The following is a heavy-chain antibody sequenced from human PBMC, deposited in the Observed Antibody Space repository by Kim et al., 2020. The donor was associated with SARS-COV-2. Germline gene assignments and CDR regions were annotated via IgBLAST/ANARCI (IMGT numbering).Heavy chain of an antibody. V-gene: IGHV4-30-4*01. D-gene: IGHD3-3*01. CDR1: GGSITSGDYY. CDR2: IYYSGTT. CDR3: ATLSIPWLDWLPA. Sequence: SETLSLTCTVSGGSITSGDYYWAWIRQPPGKGLEWIGYIYYSGTTYYNPSLKSRVTISVDTSKNQFSLKLSSVTAADTAVYCCATLSIPWLDWLPAWGQGTLVTVSS. J-gene: IGHJ5*02.